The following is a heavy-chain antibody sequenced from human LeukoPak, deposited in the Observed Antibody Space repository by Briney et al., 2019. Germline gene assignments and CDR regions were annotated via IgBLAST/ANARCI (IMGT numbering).Heavy chain of an antibody. D-gene: IGHD6-19*01. CDR1: GYTFTGYY. V-gene: IGHV1-2*06. J-gene: IGHJ4*02. Sequence: ASVKVSCKASGYTFTGYYIHWVRQAPGQELEWMGRINPNSGGTNYAQKFQGRVTMTRDTSTSTVYMELSSLRPEDTAVYYCARDQGGSGWSPTEVYYDYWGQGTLVTVSS. CDR3: ARDQGGSGWSPTEVYYDY. CDR2: INPNSGGT.